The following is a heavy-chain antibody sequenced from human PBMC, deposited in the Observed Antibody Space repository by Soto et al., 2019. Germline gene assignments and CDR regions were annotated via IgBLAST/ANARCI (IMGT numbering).Heavy chain of an antibody. Sequence: EVQLVQSGAEVKKPGESLRISCKGSGYSFTSYWISWVRQMPGKGLEWMGRIDPSDSYTNYSPSFQGHVTISADKSIXXAYLQWSSLKASDTGMYYCARREYGDGYYYYGMDVWGQGTTVTVSS. CDR2: IDPSDSYT. D-gene: IGHD4-17*01. CDR1: GYSFTSYW. CDR3: ARREYGDGYYYYGMDV. V-gene: IGHV5-10-1*01. J-gene: IGHJ6*02.